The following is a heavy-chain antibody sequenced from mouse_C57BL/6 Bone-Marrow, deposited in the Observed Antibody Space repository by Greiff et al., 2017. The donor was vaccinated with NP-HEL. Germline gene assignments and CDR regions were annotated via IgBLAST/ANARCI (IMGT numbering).Heavy chain of an antibody. CDR2: ISYDGSH. Sequence: EVQLQESGPGLVKPSQSLSLTCSVPGYSITSGYYWNWIRQFPGNKLEWMGYISYDGSHNYNPSLKNRISITRDTSKNQFFLKLNSVTTEDTATYYCARERIYYDYDAYAMDYWGQGTSVTVSS. CDR3: ARERIYYDYDAYAMDY. J-gene: IGHJ4*01. D-gene: IGHD2-4*01. CDR1: GYSITSGYY. V-gene: IGHV3-6*01.